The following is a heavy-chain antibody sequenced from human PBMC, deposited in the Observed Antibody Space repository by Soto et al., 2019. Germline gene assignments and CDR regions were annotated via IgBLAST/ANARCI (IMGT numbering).Heavy chain of an antibody. CDR3: ARTRERKNYGMDV. CDR1: GGSFSGYY. D-gene: IGHD1-1*01. J-gene: IGHJ6*02. Sequence: SETLSLTCAVYGGSFSGYYLSWIRQPPGKGLEWIGEINHSGSTNYNPSLKSRVTISVDTSKNQFSLKLSPVTAAATAVYYCARTRERKNYGMDVWGQRTTVTVSS. V-gene: IGHV4-34*01. CDR2: INHSGST.